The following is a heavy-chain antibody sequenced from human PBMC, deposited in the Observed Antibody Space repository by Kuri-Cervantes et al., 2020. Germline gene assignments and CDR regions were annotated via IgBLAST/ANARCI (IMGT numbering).Heavy chain of an antibody. V-gene: IGHV4-59*12. J-gene: IGHJ4*02. Sequence: GSLRLSCTVSGGSISSYYWSWIRQPPGKGLEWIGEIYHSGSTDYNPSLKSRVTISVDKSKNQFSLKLSSVTAADTAVYYCARRAAAGTGSLDYWGQGTLVTVSS. CDR1: GGSISSYY. CDR3: ARRAAAGTGSLDY. D-gene: IGHD6-13*01. CDR2: IYHSGST.